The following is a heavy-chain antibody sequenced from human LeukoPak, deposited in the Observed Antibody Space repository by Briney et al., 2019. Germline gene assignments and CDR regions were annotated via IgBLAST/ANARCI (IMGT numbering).Heavy chain of an antibody. D-gene: IGHD1-26*01. CDR3: ARGRWELLPYYYFMDV. J-gene: IGHJ6*03. V-gene: IGHV4-38-2*02. CDR2: FYHSGST. Sequence: SETLSLTCTVSGYSISSGYYWGWIRQPPGKGLEWIGSFYHSGSTYYNSSLKSRVTISVDTSKNPFSLKLSSVTAADTAVYYCARGRWELLPYYYFMDVWGKGTTVTVSS. CDR1: GYSISSGYY.